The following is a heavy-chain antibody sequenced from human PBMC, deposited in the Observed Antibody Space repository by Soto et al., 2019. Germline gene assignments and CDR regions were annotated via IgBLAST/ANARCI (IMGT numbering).Heavy chain of an antibody. CDR2: IDPSDSYS. CDR3: ARTKYCRGGSCYSDDYYYGMDV. Sequence: GESLKISCKGSGSSFTSYLTSWVRQMPGKALEWMGRIDPSDSYSNYSPSFQGHGTITADKSISTAYLQWSSLKASDTSIYYGARTKYCRGGSCYSDDYYYGMDVWGQGTTVTVSS. J-gene: IGHJ6*01. V-gene: IGHV5-10-1*01. CDR1: GSSFTSYL. D-gene: IGHD2-15*01.